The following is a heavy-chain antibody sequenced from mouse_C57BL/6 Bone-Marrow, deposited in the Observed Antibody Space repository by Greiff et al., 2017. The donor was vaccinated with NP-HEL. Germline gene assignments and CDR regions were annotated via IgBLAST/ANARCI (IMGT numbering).Heavy chain of an antibody. J-gene: IGHJ2*01. Sequence: EVKLMESGGGLVKPGGSLKLSCAASGFTFSSYAMSWVRQTPEKRLEWVATISDGGSYTYYPDNVKGRFTISRDNAKNNLYLQMSHLKSEDTAMYYCARDYYCGSRGYWGQGTTLTVSS. CDR2: ISDGGSYT. CDR3: ARDYYCGSRGY. V-gene: IGHV5-4*01. CDR1: GFTFSSYA. D-gene: IGHD1-1*01.